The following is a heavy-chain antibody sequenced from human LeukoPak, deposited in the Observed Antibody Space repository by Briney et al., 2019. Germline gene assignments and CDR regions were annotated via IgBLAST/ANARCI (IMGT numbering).Heavy chain of an antibody. CDR1: GFTFSSYG. Sequence: GGSLRLSCAASGFTFSSYGMHWVRQAPGKGLEWVAFIRYDGSNKYYADSVKGRFTISRDNSKNTLYLQMNSLRAEDTAVYYCAKEYHDILTGSDVFDIWGQGTMVTVSS. D-gene: IGHD3-9*01. CDR2: IRYDGSNK. CDR3: AKEYHDILTGSDVFDI. J-gene: IGHJ3*02. V-gene: IGHV3-30*02.